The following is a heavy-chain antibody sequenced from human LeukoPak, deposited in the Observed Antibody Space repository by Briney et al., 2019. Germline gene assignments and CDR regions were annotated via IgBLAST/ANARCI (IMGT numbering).Heavy chain of an antibody. CDR2: ISSSSSYI. D-gene: IGHD6-19*01. V-gene: IGHV3-21*01. Sequence: ASVKVSCKASGYTFTSYGISWVRQAPGKGLEWVSSISSSSSYIYYADSVKGRFTISRDNAKNSLYLQMNSLRAKDTAVYYCARAVAGRETFDYWGQGTLVTVSS. J-gene: IGHJ4*02. CDR1: GYTFTSYG. CDR3: ARAVAGRETFDY.